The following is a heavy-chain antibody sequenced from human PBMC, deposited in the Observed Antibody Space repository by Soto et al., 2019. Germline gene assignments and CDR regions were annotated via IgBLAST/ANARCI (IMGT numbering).Heavy chain of an antibody. CDR3: AKPVGVREDYYYGMDV. CDR1: GFTFGTYG. J-gene: IGHJ6*02. Sequence: PGGSLRLSCAASGFTFGTYGMHWVRQAPGKGLEWVALMSYDGSTRYYADFVKGRFTIARDNPKNTLYLQVNSLRVEDTAVYYCAKPVGVREDYYYGMDVWGQGTTVTVSS. CDR2: MSYDGSTR. D-gene: IGHD3-10*01. V-gene: IGHV3-30*18.